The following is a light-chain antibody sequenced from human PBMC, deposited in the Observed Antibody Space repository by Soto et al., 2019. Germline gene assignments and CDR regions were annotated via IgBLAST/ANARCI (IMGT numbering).Light chain of an antibody. CDR2: KAS. CDR3: QQYNSQGT. Sequence: DIQMTQSPSTLSASVGDRVTITCRASQSISNWLAWYQQKPGKAPKLLIYKASSLESGVPSRFSGSGSGTEFTLTISSLHPDDFSTYYCQQYNSQGTFGQGTKVDIK. V-gene: IGKV1-5*03. CDR1: QSISNW. J-gene: IGKJ1*01.